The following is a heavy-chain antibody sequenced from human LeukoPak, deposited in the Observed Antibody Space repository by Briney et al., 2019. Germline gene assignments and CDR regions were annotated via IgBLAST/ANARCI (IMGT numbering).Heavy chain of an antibody. CDR3: ARQSYGAASYYFDY. V-gene: IGHV4-59*08. Sequence: SETLSLTCTVSGGSISSYYWSWIRQPPGKGLEWIGYIYYSGSTNYNPSLKSRVTISVDTSKNQFSLKLSSVTAADTAVYYRARQSYGAASYYFDYWGQGTLVTVSS. CDR1: GGSISSYY. J-gene: IGHJ4*02. CDR2: IYYSGST. D-gene: IGHD4-17*01.